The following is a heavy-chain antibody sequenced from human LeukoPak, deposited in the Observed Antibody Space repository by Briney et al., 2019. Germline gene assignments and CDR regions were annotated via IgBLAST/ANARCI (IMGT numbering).Heavy chain of an antibody. CDR2: IYTSGST. CDR1: GGSISSYY. Sequence: TSETLSLTCTVSGGSISSYYWTWIRQPAGKGLEWIGHIYTSGSTNYNPSLKSRVTMSVDTSKNQFSLRLSSVTAADTAVYYCARGGHYDSSEPDDALDIWGQGRMVTVSS. D-gene: IGHD3-22*01. CDR3: ARGGHYDSSEPDDALDI. J-gene: IGHJ3*02. V-gene: IGHV4-4*07.